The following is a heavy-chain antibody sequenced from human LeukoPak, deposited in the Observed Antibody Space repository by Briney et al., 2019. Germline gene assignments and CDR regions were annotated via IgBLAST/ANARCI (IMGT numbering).Heavy chain of an antibody. J-gene: IGHJ4*02. CDR2: ITSSGDGT. Sequence: PGGSLRLSCEASGCTFTSYAMRWVRQAPGKGVEWVSSITSSGDGTFYTDSLSGRFTISRDNAKKAVFLQMKSLRRGDSALYFCAKGTDTTGRHNFDIWGQGTLVTVSS. V-gene: IGHV3-23*01. D-gene: IGHD2-8*02. CDR3: AKGTDTTGRHNFDI. CDR1: GCTFTSYA.